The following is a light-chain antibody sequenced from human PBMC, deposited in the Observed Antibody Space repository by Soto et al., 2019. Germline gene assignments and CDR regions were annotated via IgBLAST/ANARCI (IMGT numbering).Light chain of an antibody. V-gene: IGKV3-15*01. J-gene: IGKJ4*01. Sequence: EIVVTQSRSALSGSPVERCTLSCRASQSVSSNLAWYQQKPGQAPRLLIYGASTRATGIPARFSGSGSGTEFTLTISSLQSEDFAVYYCQQYNNWPPLTFGGGTKVDIK. CDR1: QSVSSN. CDR3: QQYNNWPPLT. CDR2: GAS.